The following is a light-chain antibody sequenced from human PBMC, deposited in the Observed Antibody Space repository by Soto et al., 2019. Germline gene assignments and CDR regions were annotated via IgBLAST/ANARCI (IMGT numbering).Light chain of an antibody. CDR1: QSVSSK. J-gene: IGKJ5*01. CDR3: QQYNTLPIT. CDR2: GAF. V-gene: IGKV3-15*01. Sequence: EIVMTQSPATLSVSPGERANLSCRASQSVSSKLAWYQQKSGQPPRLLIYGAFTRATKVPARFSGSGSGTEFTLTISSLQSEDFAGYYCQQYNTLPITFGPSPRL.